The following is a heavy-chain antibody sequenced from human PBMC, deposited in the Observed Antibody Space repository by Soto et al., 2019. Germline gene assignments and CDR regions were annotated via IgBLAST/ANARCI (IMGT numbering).Heavy chain of an antibody. D-gene: IGHD1-26*01. Sequence: QVQLVQSGAEVKKPGSSVKVSCKASGGTFSSYSINRVRQAPGPGLEWMGEIIPIFGQANYAQKIQGRVTITADEYTRTAYLELSSLRSEDTAVYYCARDGGRHSGGIDYWGQGTLVTVSS. CDR1: GGTFSSYS. CDR3: ARDGGRHSGGIDY. V-gene: IGHV1-69*01. J-gene: IGHJ4*02. CDR2: IIPIFGQA.